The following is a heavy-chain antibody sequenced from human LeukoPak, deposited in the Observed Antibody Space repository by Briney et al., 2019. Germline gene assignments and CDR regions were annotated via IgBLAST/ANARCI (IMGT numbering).Heavy chain of an antibody. Sequence: GGSLRLSCVASGFTFGKYWMSWVRQAPGKGLEWVANIKQDGSEKYYVDSVKGRFTISRDNAKNSLYLQMNSLRAEDTAVYYCARELRGDYVWGSYRLDYWGQGTLVTVSS. D-gene: IGHD3-16*02. J-gene: IGHJ4*02. V-gene: IGHV3-7*03. CDR2: IKQDGSEK. CDR3: ARELRGDYVWGSYRLDY. CDR1: GFTFGKYW.